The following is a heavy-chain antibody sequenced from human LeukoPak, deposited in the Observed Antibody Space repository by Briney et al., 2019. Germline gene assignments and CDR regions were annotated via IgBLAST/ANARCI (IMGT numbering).Heavy chain of an antibody. Sequence: ASVKVSCKASGYTFTGYYMHWVRQAPGQGLECMGWINPNSGGTNYAQKFQGRVTMTRDTSISTAYMELSRLRSDDTAVYYCARSGLYYGSGYYYFDYWGQGTLVTVSS. CDR3: ARSGLYYGSGYYYFDY. CDR2: INPNSGGT. V-gene: IGHV1-2*02. D-gene: IGHD3-10*01. CDR1: GYTFTGYY. J-gene: IGHJ4*02.